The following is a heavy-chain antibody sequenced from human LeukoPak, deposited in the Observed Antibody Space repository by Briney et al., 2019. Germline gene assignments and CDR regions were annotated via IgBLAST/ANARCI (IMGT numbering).Heavy chain of an antibody. CDR2: IYYSGST. CDR1: GGSISSYY. V-gene: IGHV4-59*01. Sequence: SETLSLTCTVSGGSISSYYWSWIRQPPGKGLEWIGYIYYSGSTNYNPSLKSRVTISVDTSKNQFSLKLSSVTAADTAVYYCARDMGVVRYYYYGMDVWGQGTTVTVSS. J-gene: IGHJ6*02. D-gene: IGHD2-15*01. CDR3: ARDMGVVRYYYYGMDV.